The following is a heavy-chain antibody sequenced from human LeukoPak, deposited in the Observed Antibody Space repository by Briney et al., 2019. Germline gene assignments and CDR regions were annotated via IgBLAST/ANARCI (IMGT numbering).Heavy chain of an antibody. CDR1: GFTFSKYG. CDR3: VKESGPFGAFDV. J-gene: IGHJ3*01. Sequence: TGGSLRLSCAASGFTFSKYGMHWVRQAPGKGLEWVAVIWSGGRNKYYADSVRGRFTFSRDDSRNMMYLQMDSLRVEDTAVYYCVKESGPFGAFDVWGQGTKVTVSS. CDR2: IWSGGRNK. D-gene: IGHD3-10*01. V-gene: IGHV3-30*02.